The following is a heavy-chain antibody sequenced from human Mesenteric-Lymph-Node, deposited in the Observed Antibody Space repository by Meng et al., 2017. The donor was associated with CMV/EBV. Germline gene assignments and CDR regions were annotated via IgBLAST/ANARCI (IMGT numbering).Heavy chain of an antibody. CDR1: GGSISNKNSF. Sequence: GGSISNKNSFLNWIRPHPRKGLEWIWYISYSGSTYYHPSLTSRVTMSLDTSKKQFSLSLSSVTAADTAVYYCARLLWSDGKIYFDYWGQGSLVTVSS. J-gene: IGHJ4*02. CDR3: ARLLWSDGKIYFDY. D-gene: IGHD3-3*01. V-gene: IGHV4-31*02. CDR2: ISYSGST.